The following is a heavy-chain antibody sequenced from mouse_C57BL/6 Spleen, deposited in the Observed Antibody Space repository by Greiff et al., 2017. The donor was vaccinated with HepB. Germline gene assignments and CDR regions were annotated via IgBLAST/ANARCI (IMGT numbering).Heavy chain of an antibody. V-gene: IGHV1-80*01. J-gene: IGHJ2*01. CDR2: IYPGDGDT. Sequence: QVQLKQSGAELVKPGASVKISCKASGYAFSSYWMNWVKQRPGKGLEWIGQIYPGDGDTNYNGKFKGKATLTADKSSSTAYMQLSSLTSEDSAVYFSAREGNYGSSPSFDYWGQGTTLTVSS. CDR1: GYAFSSYW. CDR3: AREGNYGSSPSFDY. D-gene: IGHD1-1*01.